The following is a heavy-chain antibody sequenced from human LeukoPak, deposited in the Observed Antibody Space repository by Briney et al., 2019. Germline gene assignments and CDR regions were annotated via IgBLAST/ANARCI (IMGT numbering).Heavy chain of an antibody. Sequence: GGSLRLSCAASGFPVSRNYMSWVRQAPGKGLEWVSVIDSGGSTYSADSVKGRFTISRDNSKNTLYLQMNSLRAEDTAVYYCARRGHGYGSPFDYWGQGTLVTVSS. J-gene: IGHJ4*02. D-gene: IGHD5-18*01. V-gene: IGHV3-53*01. CDR2: IDSGGST. CDR1: GFPVSRNY. CDR3: ARRGHGYGSPFDY.